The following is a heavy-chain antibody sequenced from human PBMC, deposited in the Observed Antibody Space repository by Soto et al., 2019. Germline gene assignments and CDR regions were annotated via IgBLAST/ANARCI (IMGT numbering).Heavy chain of an antibody. Sequence: SETLSLTCAVSGGSISSGGYSWSWIRQPPGKGLEWIGYIYHSGSTYYNPSLKSRVTISVDRSKNQFSLKLSSVTAADTAVYYCAGTSDYVWGSYRPKWFDPWGQGTLVTVSS. CDR2: IYHSGST. V-gene: IGHV4-30-2*01. D-gene: IGHD3-16*02. J-gene: IGHJ5*02. CDR1: GGSISSGGYS. CDR3: AGTSDYVWGSYRPKWFDP.